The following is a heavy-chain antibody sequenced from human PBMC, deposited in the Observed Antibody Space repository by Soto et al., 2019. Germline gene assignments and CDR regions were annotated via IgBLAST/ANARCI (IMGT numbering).Heavy chain of an antibody. V-gene: IGHV3-30-3*01. D-gene: IGHD2-2*01. CDR3: AGEGEVGVLVPAPMDV. CDR2: ISYDGSNK. Sequence: QVQLVESGGGVVQPGRSLRLSCAASGFTFSSYATHWVRQAPGKGLEWVAVISYDGSNKYYADSVKGRFTISRDNSKNTLYLQMNSLRAEDTAVYYCAGEGEVGVLVPAPMDVWGQGTTVTVSS. J-gene: IGHJ6*02. CDR1: GFTFSSYA.